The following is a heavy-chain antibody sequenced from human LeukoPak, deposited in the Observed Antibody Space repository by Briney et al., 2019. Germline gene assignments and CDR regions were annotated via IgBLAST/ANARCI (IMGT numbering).Heavy chain of an antibody. J-gene: IGHJ4*02. CDR2: INQGGNEK. CDR3: TTGPSYGYEY. V-gene: IGHV3-7*01. Sequence: GGSLRLSCAASGFIFGSSWMIWARQAPGKGLEWVANINQGGNEKYYLDSVKGRFTISRDNAKNTLYLQMNSLRAEDTAVYYCTTGPSYGYEYWGQGTLVTVSS. D-gene: IGHD5-18*01. CDR1: GFIFGSSW.